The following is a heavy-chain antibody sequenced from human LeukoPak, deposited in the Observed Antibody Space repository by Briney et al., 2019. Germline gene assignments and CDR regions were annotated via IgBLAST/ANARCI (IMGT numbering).Heavy chain of an antibody. CDR2: IKQDGSEK. D-gene: IGHD6-6*01. Sequence: PGGSLRLSCEGSGFSFRDYYMSWIRQAPGKGLEWVANIKQDGSEKYYVDSVKGRFTISRDNAKNSLYLQMNSLRAEDTAVYYCARVVQLGGPPDYWGQGTLVTVSS. CDR3: ARVVQLGGPPDY. V-gene: IGHV3-7*01. J-gene: IGHJ4*02. CDR1: GFSFRDYY.